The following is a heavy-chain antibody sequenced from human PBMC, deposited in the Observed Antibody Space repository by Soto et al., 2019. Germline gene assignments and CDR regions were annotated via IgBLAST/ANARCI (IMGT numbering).Heavy chain of an antibody. D-gene: IGHD4-17*01. V-gene: IGHV3-30*18. CDR3: AKDPTETYGDYSYYFDY. CDR1: GFTFSSYG. J-gene: IGHJ4*02. Sequence: GSLRLSCAASGFTFSSYGMHWVRQAPGKGLEWVAVISYDGSNKYYADSVKGRFTISRDNSKNTLYLQMNSLRAEDTAVYYCAKDPTETYGDYSYYFDYWGRGTLVTVSS. CDR2: ISYDGSNK.